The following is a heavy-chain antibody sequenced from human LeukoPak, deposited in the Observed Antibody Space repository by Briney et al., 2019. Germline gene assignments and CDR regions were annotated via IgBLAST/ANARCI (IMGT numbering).Heavy chain of an antibody. D-gene: IGHD3-22*01. Sequence: KSGGSLTLSCAASGFTFSDYYMSWIRQAPGRGLEWVSYISSIGSTIYYADSVKGPFTISRDNAKNSLYLQMNSLRAEDTAVYYCARGRYYYDSSGYYYNYNWFDPWGQGTLVTVSS. CDR1: GFTFSDYY. V-gene: IGHV3-11*01. J-gene: IGHJ5*02. CDR2: ISSIGSTI. CDR3: ARGRYYYDSSGYYYNYNWFDP.